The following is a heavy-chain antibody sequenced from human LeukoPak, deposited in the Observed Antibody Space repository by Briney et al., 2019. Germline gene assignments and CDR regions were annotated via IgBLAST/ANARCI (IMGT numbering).Heavy chain of an antibody. J-gene: IGHJ4*02. V-gene: IGHV4-39*01. CDR1: GGSISSSSYY. Sequence: KTSETLSLTCTVSGGSISSSSYYWGWIRLPPGKGLEWIGSIYYSGSTYYNPSLKSRVTISVDTSKNQFSLKLSSVTAADTAVYYCARQGSYRSDYWGQGTLVTVSS. CDR3: ARQGSYRSDY. D-gene: IGHD1-26*01. CDR2: IYYSGST.